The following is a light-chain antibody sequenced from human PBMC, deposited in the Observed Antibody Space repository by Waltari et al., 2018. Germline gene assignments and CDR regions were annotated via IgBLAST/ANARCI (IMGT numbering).Light chain of an antibody. V-gene: IGLV2-14*01. J-gene: IGLJ2*01. CDR1: SDDIRAYNL. Sequence: HSALTQPASVSGSPGQSISISCTGSSDDIRAYNLVSWYQKGPGKAPKLIIFGVNNRPSGVSPRFSASRSCVTASLTISGLQAEDEGEYYCASYAKTFVLLFGGGTKVSVL. CDR2: GVN. CDR3: ASYAKTFVLL.